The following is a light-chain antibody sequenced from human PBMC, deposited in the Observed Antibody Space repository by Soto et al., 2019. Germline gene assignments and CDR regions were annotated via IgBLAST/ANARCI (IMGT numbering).Light chain of an antibody. CDR1: QGIGSY. V-gene: IGKV1-27*01. CDR2: AAS. J-gene: IGKJ4*01. Sequence: DIQMTQSPSSLSASLGDRVTITCRASQGIGSYLAWFRQKPPYVPTLLIYAASTLQSGVPYRFSGSGSGTDFTLTISSLQPEDVATYYCQKYSIAPLTFGGGTKVELK. CDR3: QKYSIAPLT.